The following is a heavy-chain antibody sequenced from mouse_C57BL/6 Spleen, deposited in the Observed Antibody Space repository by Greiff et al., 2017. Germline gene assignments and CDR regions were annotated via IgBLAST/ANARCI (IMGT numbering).Heavy chain of an antibody. Sequence: EVKLMESGGGLVQPGGSLSLSCAASGFTFTDYYMSWVRQPPGKALEWLGFIRNKANGYTTEYCASVKGRFSICRDNSQSILYLQMDARRAEDGATYYYARYNYSSCDYFDYWGKGTTLTVSS. D-gene: IGHD2-5*01. V-gene: IGHV7-3*01. J-gene: IGHJ2*01. CDR3: ARYNYSSCDYFDY. CDR1: GFTFTDYY. CDR2: IRNKANGYTT.